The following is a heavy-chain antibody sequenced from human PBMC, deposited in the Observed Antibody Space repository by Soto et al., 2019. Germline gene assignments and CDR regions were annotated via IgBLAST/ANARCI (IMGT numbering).Heavy chain of an antibody. D-gene: IGHD6-13*01. CDR1: GFTFSSYG. CDR2: ISYDGSNK. CDR3: AKSSHSSSWHDFDY. Sequence: GSLRLSCAASGFTFSSYGMHWVRQAPGKGLERVAVISYDGSNKYYADSVKGRFTISRDNSKNTLYLQMNSLRAEDTAVYYCAKSSHSSSWHDFDYWGQGTLVTVSS. J-gene: IGHJ4*02. V-gene: IGHV3-30*18.